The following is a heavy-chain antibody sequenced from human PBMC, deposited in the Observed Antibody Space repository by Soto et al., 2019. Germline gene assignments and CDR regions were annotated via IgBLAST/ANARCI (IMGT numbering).Heavy chain of an antibody. D-gene: IGHD1-7*01. CDR2: IKQDGSEK. CDR3: ARDRRNNRNYPSSFDY. CDR1: GFTFSSYW. V-gene: IGHV3-7*01. J-gene: IGHJ4*02. Sequence: GGSLRLSCAASGFTFSSYWMSWVRQAPGKGLEWVANIKQDGSEKYYVDSVKGRFTISRDNAKNSLYLQMNSLRAEGTAVYYCARDRRNNRNYPSSFDYWGQGTLVTVSS.